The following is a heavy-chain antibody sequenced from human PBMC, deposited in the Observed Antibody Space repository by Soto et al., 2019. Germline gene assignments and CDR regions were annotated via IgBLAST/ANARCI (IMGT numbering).Heavy chain of an antibody. CDR2: IYQSGTP. Sequence: QVQLQESGPGLVKPSDTLSLTCTVSCGSISSGGYYWNWIRQYPGKGLEWIAYIYQSGTPYYNPSLKSRATISIDRSKNQFSLMLDSVTAADTAVYYCARDLRLDSWGPGTLVTVSS. D-gene: IGHD2-21*02. J-gene: IGHJ4*02. CDR1: CGSISSGGYY. CDR3: ARDLRLDS. V-gene: IGHV4-31*03.